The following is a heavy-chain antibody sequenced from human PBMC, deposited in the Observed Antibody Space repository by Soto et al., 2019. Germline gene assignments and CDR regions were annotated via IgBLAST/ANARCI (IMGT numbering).Heavy chain of an antibody. V-gene: IGHV1-2*02. CDR1: GYNFAAFF. J-gene: IGHJ6*02. CDR2: INPTTDDA. Sequence: QVQLVQSGAEVKKPGASLKVSCKASGYNFAAFFLHWVRQAPGQGLEWMGWINPTTDDAYSAEQFHGRVTMTRETSLSTGYLELTILSYNGTAVYYWARAPRPYGMDVWGQGTTVTVSS. CDR3: ARAPRPYGMDV.